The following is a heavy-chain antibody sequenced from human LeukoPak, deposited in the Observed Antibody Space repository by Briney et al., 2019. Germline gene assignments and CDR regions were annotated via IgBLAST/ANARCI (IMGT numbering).Heavy chain of an antibody. CDR1: GVTFSSYW. CDR2: INSDGSST. V-gene: IGHV3-74*01. D-gene: IGHD3-3*01. CDR3: ARDKGFWSGSYNFDY. Sequence: PGGSLRLSCAASGVTFSSYWMHWVRQAPGKGLVWVSRINSDGSSTSYADSVKGRFTISRDNAKNTLYLQMNSLRAEDTAVYYCARDKGFWSGSYNFDYWGQGTLVTVSS. J-gene: IGHJ4*02.